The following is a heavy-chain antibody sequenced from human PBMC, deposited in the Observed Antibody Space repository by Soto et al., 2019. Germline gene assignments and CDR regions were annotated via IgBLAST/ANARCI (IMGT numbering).Heavy chain of an antibody. CDR1: GFTFSNSW. CDR3: ARAAN. Sequence: EVQLVESGGGLVQPGGSLRLSCAASGFTFSNSWMSWVRQVPGKGLEWVANIKKDESEKYYVDSVKGRFTISRYNAKNSLYLQMNSLRAEDTAVYYCARAANWGQGTLVTVSS. V-gene: IGHV3-7*01. CDR2: IKKDESEK. J-gene: IGHJ1*01.